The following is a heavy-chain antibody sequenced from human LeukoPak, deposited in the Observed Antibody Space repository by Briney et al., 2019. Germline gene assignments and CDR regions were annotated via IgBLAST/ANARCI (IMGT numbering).Heavy chain of an antibody. CDR3: AREEDFFDAFDI. CDR1: GFTFSSYS. D-gene: IGHD3-3*01. J-gene: IGHJ3*02. CDR2: ISSSSSYI. V-gene: IGHV3-21*01. Sequence: GGSLRLSCAASGFTFSSYSMNWVRQAPGKGLEWVSSISSSSSYIYYADSVKGRFTISRNNAKNSLYLQMNSLSAEDTAVYYCAREEDFFDAFDIWGQGTMVTVSS.